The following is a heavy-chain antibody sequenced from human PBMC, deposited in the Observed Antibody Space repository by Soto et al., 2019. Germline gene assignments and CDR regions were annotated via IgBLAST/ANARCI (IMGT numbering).Heavy chain of an antibody. V-gene: IGHV3-74*01. Sequence: EVQLVESGGGLVQPGGSLRLSCAASGFAFSSYWMHWVRQAPGKGLVWVSRINSDGSSTNYADSVKGRFTISRDNAKNTMYLQMTSLRAEDTAVYYCARDQTAGDWFDPWGQGTLVTVSS. CDR3: ARDQTAGDWFDP. CDR2: INSDGSST. J-gene: IGHJ5*02. D-gene: IGHD2-21*02. CDR1: GFAFSSYW.